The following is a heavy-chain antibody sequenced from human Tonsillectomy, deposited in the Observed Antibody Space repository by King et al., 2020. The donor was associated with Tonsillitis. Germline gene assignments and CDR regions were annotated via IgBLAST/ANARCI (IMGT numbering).Heavy chain of an antibody. Sequence: VQLVESGGGLVQPGGSLRLSCAASGFTFSSYAMSWVRQAPGKGLEWVSVIYSGGSSTYYADSVKGRFTISRDNSKNTLYLQMNSLRAEDTAVYYCEKVQLGSSSWYSSGMDVWGQGTTVTVSS. J-gene: IGHJ6*02. D-gene: IGHD6-13*01. V-gene: IGHV3-23*03. CDR3: EKVQLGSSSWYSSGMDV. CDR1: GFTFSSYA. CDR2: IYSGGSST.